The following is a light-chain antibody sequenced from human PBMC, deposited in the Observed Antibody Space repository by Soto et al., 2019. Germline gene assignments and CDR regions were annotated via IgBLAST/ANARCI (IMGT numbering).Light chain of an antibody. CDR2: SAS. V-gene: IGKV1-27*01. Sequence: DIQMTQSPSSLSASVGDRVTITCRASQGISNYLAWYQQKPGTVPNLLIYSASTLQSGVPSRFSGSGSGTDFTLTISSLQPEDVATYYCQKHNSAPWTFGQGTKVEIK. CDR1: QGISNY. CDR3: QKHNSAPWT. J-gene: IGKJ1*01.